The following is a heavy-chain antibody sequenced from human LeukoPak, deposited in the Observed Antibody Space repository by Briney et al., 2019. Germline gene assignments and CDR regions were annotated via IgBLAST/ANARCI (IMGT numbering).Heavy chain of an antibody. D-gene: IGHD6-13*01. CDR2: ISWNSGSI. Sequence: PGGSLRLSCAASGFTFSNYYMSWIRQAPGKGLEWVSGISWNSGSIGYADSVKGRFTISRDNAKNSLYLQMNSLRAEDTALYYCAKDTAGYSSSWYAFDIWGQGTMVTVSS. J-gene: IGHJ3*02. V-gene: IGHV3-9*01. CDR3: AKDTAGYSSSWYAFDI. CDR1: GFTFSNYY.